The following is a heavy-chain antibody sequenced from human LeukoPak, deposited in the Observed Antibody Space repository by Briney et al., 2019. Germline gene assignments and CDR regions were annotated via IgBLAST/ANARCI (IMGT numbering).Heavy chain of an antibody. V-gene: IGHV1-3*01. D-gene: IGHD2-2*01. CDR3: ARGAYILGFCSSTSCSPSLSQASD. Sequence: ASVKVSCKASGYIFTSYAMHWVRQAPGQRLEWMGWINAGNGNTKYSQKFQGRVTITRDKSASTIYMDLSSLRSEDTAVYYCARGAYILGFCSSTSCSPSLSQASDWGQGTLVTVSS. CDR2: INAGNGNT. CDR1: GYIFTSYA. J-gene: IGHJ4*02.